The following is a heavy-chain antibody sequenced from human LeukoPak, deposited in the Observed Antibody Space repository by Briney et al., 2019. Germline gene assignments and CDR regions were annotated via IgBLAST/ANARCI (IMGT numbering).Heavy chain of an antibody. D-gene: IGHD3-16*01. V-gene: IGHV3-7*01. CDR2: IKHDGNER. CDR1: GFTFSTSW. J-gene: IGHJ4*02. Sequence: GGSLRLSCAASGFTFSTSWMSWVRRAPGKGLEWVAKIKHDGNERYYVDSVKGRFTISRDNAKTSLYLQMNSLRDEDTAVYYCARGTGLGDWGQGALVIVSS. CDR3: ARGTGLGD.